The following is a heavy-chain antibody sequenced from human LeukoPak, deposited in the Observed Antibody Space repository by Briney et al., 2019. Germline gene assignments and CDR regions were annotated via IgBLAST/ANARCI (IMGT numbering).Heavy chain of an antibody. J-gene: IGHJ3*02. D-gene: IGHD3-10*01. CDR1: GFTFSSYA. CDR2: ISYDGSNK. V-gene: IGHV3-30*04. Sequence: PGRSLRLSCAASGFTFSSYAMHWVRQAPGKGLEWVAVISYDGSNKYYADSVKGRFTISRDNSKNTLYLQMNSLRAEDTAVYYCARGGYYGSGSYLDAFDIWGQGTMVTVSS. CDR3: ARGGYYGSGSYLDAFDI.